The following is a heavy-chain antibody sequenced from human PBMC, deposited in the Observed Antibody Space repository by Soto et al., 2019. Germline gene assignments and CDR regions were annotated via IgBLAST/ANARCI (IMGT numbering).Heavy chain of an antibody. V-gene: IGHV4-59*01. J-gene: IGHJ5*01. CDR2: IYYSGST. CDR1: CGSISSYY. CDR3: ARGGYGSGGSCRNLFDF. Sequence: PSKPLALTCTVSCGSISSYYWSWIRQPPGKGLEWIGYIYYSGSTNYNPSLKSRVTISVDTSKNQFSLKLSSVTAADTAVYYCARGGYGSGGSCRNLFDFWGQGKPVTVSS. D-gene: IGHD2-15*01.